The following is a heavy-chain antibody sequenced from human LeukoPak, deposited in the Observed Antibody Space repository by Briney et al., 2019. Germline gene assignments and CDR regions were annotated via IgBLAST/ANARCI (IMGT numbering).Heavy chain of an antibody. CDR3: ARGYRDGYKHHPQYKYYMDV. CDR2: IYNSGRT. V-gene: IGHV4-59*01. Sequence: SETLSLTCTVSGGSSSGYYWSWIRQPPGKGLEYIGYIYNSGRTDYNPSLKSRVTISVDTSKNQFSLKLNSVTAADTAVYYCARGYRDGYKHHPQYKYYMDVWGKGTTVTVSS. D-gene: IGHD5-24*01. J-gene: IGHJ6*03. CDR1: GGSSSGYY.